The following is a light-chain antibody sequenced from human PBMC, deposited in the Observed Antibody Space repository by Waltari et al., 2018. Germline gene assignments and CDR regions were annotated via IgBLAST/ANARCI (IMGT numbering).Light chain of an antibody. J-gene: IGKJ4*01. CDR2: GAS. CDR3: QQLHSYPRA. V-gene: IGKV1-13*02. Sequence: AIQVTQSPSSLSASVGDRVTITCRASQDLDNWLAWYKQKPGKAPNLLIYGASVLESGVPSRFSGSGSGTDFTLTISSLQPEDFATYYCQQLHSYPRAFGGGTKVESK. CDR1: QDLDNW.